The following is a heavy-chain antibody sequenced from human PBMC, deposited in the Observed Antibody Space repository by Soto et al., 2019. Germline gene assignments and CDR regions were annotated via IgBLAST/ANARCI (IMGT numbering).Heavy chain of an antibody. CDR3: AKGPTQQGLGPIDY. D-gene: IGHD6-19*01. Sequence: EVQLLESGGGLVQPGGSLRLSCAASGFTFSSYAMSWVRQAPGKGLEWVSGISGSGGGKYYADSGRGRFTISRDSSKDTPYLQMNSLRAEDTAVYYCAKGPTQQGLGPIDYWGQRTLVTVSS. J-gene: IGHJ4*02. CDR1: GFTFSSYA. CDR2: ISGSGGGK. V-gene: IGHV3-23*01.